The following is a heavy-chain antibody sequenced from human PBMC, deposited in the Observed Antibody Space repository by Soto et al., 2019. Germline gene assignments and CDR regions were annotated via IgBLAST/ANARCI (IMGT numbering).Heavy chain of an antibody. CDR2: IVVGSGNT. Sequence: QMPLLQSGPEVKKPGTSVKVSCKASGFTFPSSAVQWVRQARGQRLEWIGWIVVGSGNTNSAQKFQERVTFTIDMSRKTVYRELSSLKSEDTDVYYCAADDMPAFIWGQGTLVTVSS. J-gene: IGHJ4*02. V-gene: IGHV1-58*01. CDR1: GFTFPSSA. D-gene: IGHD2-2*01. CDR3: AADDMPAFI.